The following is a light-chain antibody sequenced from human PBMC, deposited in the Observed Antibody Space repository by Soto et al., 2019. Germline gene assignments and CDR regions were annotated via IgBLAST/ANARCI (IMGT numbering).Light chain of an antibody. Sequence: IQLTQSPSSLSASVGDRVTITCRASQGISSFLAWYQQKTGKAPKLLIYGASTLQSGVPSRFSRSRSGTDCTLTIGSLQPEDFATYYFLQLKSFPFPSGPGTKVDIK. CDR2: GAS. J-gene: IGKJ3*01. CDR3: LQLKSFPFP. CDR1: QGISSF. V-gene: IGKV1-9*01.